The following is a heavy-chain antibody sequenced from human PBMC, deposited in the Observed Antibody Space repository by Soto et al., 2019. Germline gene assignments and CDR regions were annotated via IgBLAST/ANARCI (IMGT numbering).Heavy chain of an antibody. D-gene: IGHD2-2*01. J-gene: IGHJ6*02. Sequence: ASVKVTCTASGYTLTSYYLRWVRQAPGQGPEWMGIINPSGGITNDAQKFQDRVTMTSDTSTSTVYMELSSLRSEDTAVYYCARGISTTRYYYYYGMDVWDQGTTVTVSS. CDR3: ARGISTTRYYYYYGMDV. V-gene: IGHV1-46*01. CDR1: GYTLTSYY. CDR2: INPSGGIT.